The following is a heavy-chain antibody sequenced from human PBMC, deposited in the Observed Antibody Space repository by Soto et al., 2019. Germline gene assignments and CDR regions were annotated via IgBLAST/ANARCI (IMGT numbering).Heavy chain of an antibody. Sequence: ASVKVSCKASGYTFTSYAMHWVRQAPGQRLEWKGRLNAGNGNTKYSQKFQGRVTITRDTSASTAYMELSSLRSEDTAVYYCAIDWDGSYYDFWSGPAAYYGMDVWGQGTTVTVSS. CDR1: GYTFTSYA. CDR3: AIDWDGSYYDFWSGPAAYYGMDV. CDR2: LNAGNGNT. J-gene: IGHJ6*02. D-gene: IGHD3-3*01. V-gene: IGHV1-3*01.